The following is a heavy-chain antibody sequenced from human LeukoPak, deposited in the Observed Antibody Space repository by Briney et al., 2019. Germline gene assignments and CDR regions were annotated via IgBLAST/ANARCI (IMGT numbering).Heavy chain of an antibody. CDR2: INPNSGGT. CDR1: GYTFTGYY. V-gene: IGHV1-2*06. J-gene: IGHJ4*02. CDR3: ARDLYGGNSELDY. Sequence: ASVKVSCKASGYTFTGYYMHWVRQAPGQGLEWMGRINPNSGGTNYAQKFQGRVTMTRDTSISTAYMELSGLRSDDTAVYYCARDLYGGNSELDYWGQGTLVTVSS. D-gene: IGHD4-23*01.